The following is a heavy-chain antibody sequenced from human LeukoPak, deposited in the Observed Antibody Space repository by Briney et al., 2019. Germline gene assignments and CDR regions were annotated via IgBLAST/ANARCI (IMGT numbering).Heavy chain of an antibody. D-gene: IGHD6-13*01. CDR1: GFTFSSYA. CDR3: AKDLRAAAGTVYYYYYYGMDV. J-gene: IGHJ6*02. V-gene: IGHV3-30*18. Sequence: GGSLRLSCAASGFTFSSYAMSWVRQAPGKGLEWVAVMSYDGSNKYYADSVKGRFTISRDNSKNTLYLQMNSLRAEDTAVYYCAKDLRAAAGTVYYYYYYGMDVWGQGTTVTVSS. CDR2: MSYDGSNK.